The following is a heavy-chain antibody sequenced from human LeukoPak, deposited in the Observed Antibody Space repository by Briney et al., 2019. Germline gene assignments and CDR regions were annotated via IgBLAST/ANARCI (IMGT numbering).Heavy chain of an antibody. Sequence: GGSLRLSCAASGFTFSSYSMNWVRQAPGKGLEWVSSTSSSSSYIYYADSVKGRFTISRDNAKNSLYLQMNSLRAEDTAAYYCATRPPPLGYCSSTSCSPLDYWGQGTLVTVSS. D-gene: IGHD2-2*01. V-gene: IGHV3-21*01. CDR3: ATRPPPLGYCSSTSCSPLDY. J-gene: IGHJ4*02. CDR2: TSSSSSYI. CDR1: GFTFSSYS.